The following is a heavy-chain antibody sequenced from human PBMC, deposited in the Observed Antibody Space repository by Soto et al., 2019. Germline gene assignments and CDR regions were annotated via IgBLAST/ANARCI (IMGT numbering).Heavy chain of an antibody. CDR2: ISGGSSYT. Sequence: QVQLVESGGGLVKPGGSLRLACAASGFSFGDSYMSWVRQAPGKGLEWLSYISGGSSYTNYADSVKGRFTISRDNAKRSLYLEMNSLRADDTAVYYCAKPIVAASGYDFDHWGQGNLVTVSS. CDR3: AKPIVAASGYDFDH. V-gene: IGHV3-11*06. CDR1: GFSFGDSY. D-gene: IGHD2-21*01. J-gene: IGHJ4*02.